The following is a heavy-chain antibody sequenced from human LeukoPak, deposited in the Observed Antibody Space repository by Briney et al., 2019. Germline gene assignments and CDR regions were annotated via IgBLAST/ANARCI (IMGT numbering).Heavy chain of an antibody. Sequence: GGSLRLSCAASGFTFSSYAMSWVRQAPGKGLEWVSGITGSGDSTYYADSVKGRFTISRDNSKNTLYLQMNSLRAEDTAVYYCANPRGASMFDYWGQGTLVTVSS. CDR2: ITGSGDST. J-gene: IGHJ4*02. CDR3: ANPRGASMFDY. CDR1: GFTFSSYA. V-gene: IGHV3-23*01. D-gene: IGHD3-10*01.